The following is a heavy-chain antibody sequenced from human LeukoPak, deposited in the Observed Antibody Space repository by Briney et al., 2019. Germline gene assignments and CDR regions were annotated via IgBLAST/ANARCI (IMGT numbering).Heavy chain of an antibody. D-gene: IGHD3-9*01. J-gene: IGHJ3*02. V-gene: IGHV4-39*01. CDR1: GGSISSSSYY. CDR3: ARLDSHLAGDAFDI. CDR2: IYYSGST. Sequence: PSETLSLTCTVSGGSISSSSYYWGWIRQPPGKGLEWIGSIYYSGSTYYNPSLKSRVTISVDTSKNQFSLKLSSVTAADTAVYYCARLDSHLAGDAFDIWGQGTMVTVSS.